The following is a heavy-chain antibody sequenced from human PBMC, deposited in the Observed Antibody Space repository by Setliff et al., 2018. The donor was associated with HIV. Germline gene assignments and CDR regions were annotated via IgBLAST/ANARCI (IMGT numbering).Heavy chain of an antibody. CDR3: ASSYDILTGYDY. CDR2: IYHSGST. D-gene: IGHD3-9*01. Sequence: SETLSLTCTVSGGSISNYYWSWIRQPPGKGLEWIGSIYHSGSTYYNPSLKSRVTISVDTSKNQFSLKLSSVTAADTAVYYCASSYDILTGYDYWGQGTLVTVSS. CDR1: GGSISNYY. V-gene: IGHV4-59*08. J-gene: IGHJ4*02.